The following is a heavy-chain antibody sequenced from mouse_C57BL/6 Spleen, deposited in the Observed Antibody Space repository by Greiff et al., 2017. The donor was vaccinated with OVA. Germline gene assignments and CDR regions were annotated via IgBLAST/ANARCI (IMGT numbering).Heavy chain of an antibody. CDR1: GFSFTSYG. D-gene: IGHD1-1*01. CDR2: IWSDGST. Sequence: QVQLKESGPGLVAPSQSLSITCTVSGFSFTSYGVHWVRQPPGKGLEWLVVIWSDGSTTSNSALKPRLSISKDNSKSQVFLKMNRLQTDDTAMYYCARGNGSSFYYYAMDYWGQGTSVTVSS. CDR3: ARGNGSSFYYYAMDY. V-gene: IGHV2-6*03. J-gene: IGHJ4*01.